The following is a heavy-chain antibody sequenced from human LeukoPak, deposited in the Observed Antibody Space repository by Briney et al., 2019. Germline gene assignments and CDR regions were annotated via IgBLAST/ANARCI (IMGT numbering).Heavy chain of an antibody. CDR3: ARDGVAAAGTFDY. J-gene: IGHJ4*02. CDR1: GGSISSGDYY. Sequence: PSETLSLTCAVSGGSISSGDYYWSWIRQPPGTGLEWIGYIYYSGSTYYNPSLKSRVTISVDTSKNQFSLKLSSVTAADTAVYYCARDGVAAAGTFDYWGQGTLVTVSS. V-gene: IGHV4-30-4*01. CDR2: IYYSGST. D-gene: IGHD6-13*01.